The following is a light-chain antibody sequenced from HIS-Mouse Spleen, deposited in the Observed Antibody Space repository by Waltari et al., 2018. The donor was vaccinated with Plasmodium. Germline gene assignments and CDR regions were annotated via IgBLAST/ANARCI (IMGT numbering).Light chain of an antibody. V-gene: IGLV3-1*01. Sequence: SSELPPPPPAAVSPGQTASITCTVDHLGDHFACWYQKKPGQSPVLVIYQDSKRPSGSPERVSGSNSGNTATLTISGTQAMDEADYYWQAWDSSTVVFGGGTKLTVL. CDR1: HLGDHF. CDR3: QAWDSSTVV. CDR2: QDS. J-gene: IGLJ2*01.